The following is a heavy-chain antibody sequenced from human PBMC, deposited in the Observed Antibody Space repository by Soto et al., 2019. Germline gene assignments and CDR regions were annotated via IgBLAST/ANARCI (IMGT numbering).Heavy chain of an antibody. V-gene: IGHV1-3*01. CDR2: SNAGNGNT. J-gene: IGHJ2*01. CDR1: GYTFTNYA. Sequence: QVQLVQSGAGVKMPGASVKVSCKASGYTFTNYAIHWVRQAPGQRLEWMGWSNAGNGNTKYSQKFQGRVTITRDTSASTAYMELNSLRAEDTAVYYCARPSVWYFDLWGRGTLVTVSS. CDR3: ARPSVWYFDL.